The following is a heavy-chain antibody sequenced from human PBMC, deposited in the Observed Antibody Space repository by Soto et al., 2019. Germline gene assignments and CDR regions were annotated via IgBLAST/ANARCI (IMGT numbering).Heavy chain of an antibody. V-gene: IGHV3-23*01. CDR1: GFTFTTYL. CDR2: VSGSGGRT. Sequence: GGSLRRSCAASGFTFTTYLMNWVHQTPGKGLEWVSTVSGSGGRTYYADSVEGRFTISGDNSKSRLYLQMNSLRVEDSAVYYCAKSRRVGNFYDLDVWGQGTTVTVSS. D-gene: IGHD1-1*01. CDR3: AKSRRVGNFYDLDV. J-gene: IGHJ6*02.